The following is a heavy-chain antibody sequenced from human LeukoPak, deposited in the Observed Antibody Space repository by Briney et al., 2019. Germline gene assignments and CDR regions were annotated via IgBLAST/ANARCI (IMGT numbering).Heavy chain of an antibody. V-gene: IGHV3-30*14. D-gene: IGHD2-15*01. CDR3: VKGSGG. CDR2: ISYDGSNK. CDR1: GFTFSSYA. J-gene: IGHJ4*02. Sequence: GGSLRLSCAASGFTFSSYAMHWVRQAPGKGLEWVAVISYDGSNKYYADSVKGRFTISRDNSKNTLYLQMSSLRAEDTAVYYCVKGSGGWGQGTLVTVSS.